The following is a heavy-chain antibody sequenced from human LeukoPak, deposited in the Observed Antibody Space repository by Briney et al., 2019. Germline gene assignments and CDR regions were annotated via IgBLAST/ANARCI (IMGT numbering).Heavy chain of an antibody. V-gene: IGHV4-59*01. Sequence: PSETLSLTCIVSGASISTYYWSWFRQPPWKGPEWIGNIYHTGGTNYNPSLKSRVTISVDTSKNQFSLRLTSVTAADTAIYYCAKSAGSKNAFDIWGQGTMVTVSS. CDR1: GASISTYY. J-gene: IGHJ3*02. CDR3: AKSAGSKNAFDI. CDR2: IYHTGGT.